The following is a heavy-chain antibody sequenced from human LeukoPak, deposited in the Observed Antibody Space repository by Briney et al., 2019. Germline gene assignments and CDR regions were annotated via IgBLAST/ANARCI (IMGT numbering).Heavy chain of an antibody. D-gene: IGHD1-1*01. CDR2: ISGSGGST. CDR1: GFTFSSYA. CDR3: AKGILYGDWKSTPFDS. V-gene: IGHV3-23*01. J-gene: IGHJ4*02. Sequence: GGSLRLSCAASGFTFSSYAMSWVRQAPGKGLEWVSAISGSGGSTYYADSVKGRFTISRDNSKNTLYLQMNSLRAEDTAVYYWAKGILYGDWKSTPFDSWGRETLVTVSS.